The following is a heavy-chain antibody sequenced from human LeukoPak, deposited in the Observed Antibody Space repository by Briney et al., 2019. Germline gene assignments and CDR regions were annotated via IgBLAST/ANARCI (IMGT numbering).Heavy chain of an antibody. D-gene: IGHD3-10*01. CDR2: ISAYNGDT. V-gene: IGHV1-18*01. J-gene: IGHJ4*02. CDR3: AFRGVIPNYFDY. Sequence: ASVRVSCKASGYTFKTYSFTWVRQAPGQGLEWMGRISAYNGDTNYAQKFQGRVALTADTLTRTGYMELTSLRSDDPAVYYCAFRGVIPNYFDYWGQGSLVTVSS. CDR1: GYTFKTYS.